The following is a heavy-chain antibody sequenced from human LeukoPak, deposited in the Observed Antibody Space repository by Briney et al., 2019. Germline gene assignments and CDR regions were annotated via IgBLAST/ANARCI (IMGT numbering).Heavy chain of an antibody. CDR3: ASSLAQPSPVW. V-gene: IGHV4-30-2*01. J-gene: IGHJ4*02. CDR2: IYHSGST. D-gene: IGHD2-2*01. Sequence: SQTLSLTCTVSGGSISSGGYYWSWIRQPPGKGLEWIGYIYHSGSTCYNPSLKSRVTISVDRSKNQFSLKLSSVTAADTAVYYCASSLAQPSPVWWGQGTLVTVSS. CDR1: GGSISSGGYY.